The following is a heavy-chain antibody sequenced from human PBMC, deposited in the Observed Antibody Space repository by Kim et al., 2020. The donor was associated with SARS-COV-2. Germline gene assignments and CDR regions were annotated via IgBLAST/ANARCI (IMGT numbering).Heavy chain of an antibody. Sequence: ASVKVSCKASGYTFTGYYMHWVRQAPGQGLEWMGWINPNSGGTNYAQKFQGRVTMTRDTSISTAYMELSRLRSDDTAVYYCASYDFWSGYYYGISPHGMDVWGQGTTVTVSS. D-gene: IGHD3-3*01. CDR1: GYTFTGYY. CDR3: ASYDFWSGYYYGISPHGMDV. CDR2: INPNSGGT. V-gene: IGHV1-2*02. J-gene: IGHJ6*02.